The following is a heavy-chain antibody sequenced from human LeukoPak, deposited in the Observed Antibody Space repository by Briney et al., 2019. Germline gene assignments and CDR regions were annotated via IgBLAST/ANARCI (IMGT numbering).Heavy chain of an antibody. Sequence: GASVKVSCKASGYTFTSYGISWVRQAPGQGLEWMGWISAYNGSTNYAQKLQGRVTMTTDTSTNTAYMELRSLRSDDTAVYYCARSSSGWQDDYWGQGTLVTVSS. J-gene: IGHJ4*02. CDR1: GYTFTSYG. V-gene: IGHV1-18*01. CDR3: ARSSSGWQDDY. D-gene: IGHD6-19*01. CDR2: ISAYNGST.